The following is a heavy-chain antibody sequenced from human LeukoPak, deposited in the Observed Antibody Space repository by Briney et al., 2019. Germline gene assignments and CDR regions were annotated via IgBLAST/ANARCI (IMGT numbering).Heavy chain of an antibody. D-gene: IGHD3-3*01. CDR2: LYYSGST. Sequence: SETLSLTCTVSGGSISSYYWSWIRQPPGKGLEWIGFLYYSGSTSYNPSLKSRVTISGDTSKNQFSLKLNSVTAADTAVYYCARVLQNYYHLDVWGKGTTVTVSS. CDR1: GGSISSYY. J-gene: IGHJ6*03. CDR3: ARVLQNYYHLDV. V-gene: IGHV4-59*01.